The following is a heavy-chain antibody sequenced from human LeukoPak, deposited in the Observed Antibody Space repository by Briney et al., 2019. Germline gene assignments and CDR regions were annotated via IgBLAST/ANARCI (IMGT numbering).Heavy chain of an antibody. D-gene: IGHD1-26*01. J-gene: IGHJ4*02. CDR3: AKVPLSGSYYYFDS. Sequence: SLRLSCVASGFTFSNYAMTWVRQAPGKGLEWVSTVGGSGGNTYYADSVKGRFTISRDNSRTTLYLQMNSLRAEDTAVYYCAKVPLSGSYYYFDSWGQGTLVTVSS. V-gene: IGHV3-23*01. CDR2: VGGSGGNT. CDR1: GFTFSNYA.